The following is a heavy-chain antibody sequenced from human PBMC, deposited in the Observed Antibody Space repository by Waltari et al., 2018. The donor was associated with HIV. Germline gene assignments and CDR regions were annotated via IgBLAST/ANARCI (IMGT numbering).Heavy chain of an antibody. CDR3: ARGPRLEQVGATTGLDY. J-gene: IGHJ4*02. D-gene: IGHD1-26*01. V-gene: IGHV1-8*01. CDR1: GYTFPSYD. Sequence: QVQLVQSGAEVKKPGASVKVSCKASGYTFPSYDINWVRQATGQGLEWMGWMNPNSGNTGYAQKFQGRVTMTRNTSISTAYMELSSLRSEDTAVYYCARGPRLEQVGATTGLDYWGQGTLVTVSS. CDR2: MNPNSGNT.